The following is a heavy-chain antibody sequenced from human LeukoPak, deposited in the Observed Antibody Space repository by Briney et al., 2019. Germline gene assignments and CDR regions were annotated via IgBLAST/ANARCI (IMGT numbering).Heavy chain of an antibody. CDR1: GYTFTSYG. CDR2: ISAYNGNT. CDR3: ARGQHDYGDYGDAFDI. V-gene: IGHV1-18*01. J-gene: IGHJ3*02. Sequence: GASVKVSCKASGYTFTSYGISWVRQAPGRGLEWMGWISAYNGNTNYAQKLQGRVTMTTDTSTSTAYMELRSLRSDDTAVYYCARGQHDYGDYGDAFDIWGQGTMVTVSS. D-gene: IGHD4-17*01.